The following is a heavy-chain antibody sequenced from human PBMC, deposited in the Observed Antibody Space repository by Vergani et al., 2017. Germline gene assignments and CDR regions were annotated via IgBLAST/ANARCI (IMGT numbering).Heavy chain of an antibody. J-gene: IGHJ5*02. D-gene: IGHD6-13*01. Sequence: QVQLVQSGAEVKKPGASVKVSCKPSGYTFTDYDINWVRQATGQGLEWMGYMNPKSGYSKVAQRFQGRVTMTSDTPISTVYMELSSLRPEDTAVYYCARDLGSLNWFDPWGQGTLVTVSS. V-gene: IGHV1-8*01. CDR1: GYTFTDYD. CDR2: MNPKSGYS. CDR3: ARDLGSLNWFDP.